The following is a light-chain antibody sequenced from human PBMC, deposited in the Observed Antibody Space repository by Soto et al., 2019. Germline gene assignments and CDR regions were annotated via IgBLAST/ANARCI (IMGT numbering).Light chain of an antibody. CDR3: QQCYMGWT. V-gene: IGKV1-5*01. CDR1: ESISSW. J-gene: IGKJ1*01. CDR2: DAS. Sequence: DIQLTQYPSAMSASVGERVTIACRASESISSWLAWYQQKPGKAPKLMIYDASTLESGVPSRFSGTGSGTEFTFSITSLQPEDFGTYYCQQCYMGWTFGQGTKVDI.